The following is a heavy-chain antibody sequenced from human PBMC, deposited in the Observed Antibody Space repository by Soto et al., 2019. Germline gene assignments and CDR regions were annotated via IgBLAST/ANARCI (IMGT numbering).Heavy chain of an antibody. CDR1: GYNVDIYW. D-gene: IGHD5-18*01. CDR3: ARPARTAMVTYYYGLDV. CDR2: IYPGDSDT. V-gene: IGHV5-51*01. Sequence: GESVKISCKGCGYNVDIYWIGWVRQMPGKGLEWMGIIYPGDSDTRYSPSFQGQVTISADKSINTAYLQWSSLKASDTAIYYCARPARTAMVTYYYGLDVWGQGTTVTVS. J-gene: IGHJ6*02.